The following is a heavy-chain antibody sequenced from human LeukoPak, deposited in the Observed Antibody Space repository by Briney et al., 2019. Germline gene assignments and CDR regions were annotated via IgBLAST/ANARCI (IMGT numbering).Heavy chain of an antibody. CDR3: ASPTHSVAGGAFDI. Sequence: SETLSLTCTVSGDSISSGDYYWSWIRQPAGKGLEWIGRISSSGSTNYNPSLKGRVTMSVDTSKNQFSLKLSSVTAADTAVYYCASPTHSVAGGAFDIWGQGTMVTVSS. CDR2: ISSSGST. J-gene: IGHJ3*02. D-gene: IGHD6-6*01. CDR1: GDSISSGDYY. V-gene: IGHV4-61*02.